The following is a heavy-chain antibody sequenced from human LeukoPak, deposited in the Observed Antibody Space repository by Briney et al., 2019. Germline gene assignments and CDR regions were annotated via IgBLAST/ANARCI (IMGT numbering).Heavy chain of an antibody. D-gene: IGHD3-9*01. CDR1: VYTFTGYA. CDR3: ARAGFRYCDWLREGNWFDP. J-gene: IGHJ5*02. V-gene: IGHV7-4-1*02. CDR2: INTNTGNP. Sequence: GASVTVSCMASVYTFTGYALNGVRPAPGQGLAWMGWINTNTGNPPYAQGLTGRFVHPLDTSVSTAYLQISSLKTEDTAVYYCARAGFRYCDWLREGNWFDPWGQGTLVTVSS.